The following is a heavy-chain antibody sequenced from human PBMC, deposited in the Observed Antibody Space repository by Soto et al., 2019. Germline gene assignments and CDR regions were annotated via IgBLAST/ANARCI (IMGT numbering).Heavy chain of an antibody. CDR2: IYYSGIT. J-gene: IGHJ4*02. D-gene: IGHD2-15*01. V-gene: IGHV4-31*03. CDR3: ATSQMDIVVVVAATFYFGY. Sequence: SQRRSLSCTVCGGYSISGGSYCSWMHQHPGEGLEWVGYIYYSGITYYNPSLKSRLTTSVDTPKNQFSLKLSSVPAADTAVYYCATSQMDIVVVVAATFYFGYWGQGTLASGSS. CDR1: GGYSISGGSY.